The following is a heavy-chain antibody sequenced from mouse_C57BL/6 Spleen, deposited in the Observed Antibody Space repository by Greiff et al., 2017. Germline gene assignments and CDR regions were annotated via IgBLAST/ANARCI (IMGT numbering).Heavy chain of an antibody. CDR1: GYTFTDYN. J-gene: IGHJ3*01. CDR2: INPNNGGT. CDR3: ARLVGRGAWCAY. D-gene: IGHD4-1*01. V-gene: IGHV1-22*01. Sequence: VQLQQSGPELVKPGASVKMSCKASGYTFTDYNMHWVKQSHGKSLEWIGYINPNNGGTSYNQKFKGKATLTVNKSSSTAYMELRSLTSEDSAVYYCARLVGRGAWCAYWGQGTLVTVSA.